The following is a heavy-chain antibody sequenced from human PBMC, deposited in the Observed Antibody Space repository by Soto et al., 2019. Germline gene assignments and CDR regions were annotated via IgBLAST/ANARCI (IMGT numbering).Heavy chain of an antibody. CDR1: GLTFSSYA. CDR2: ISGSGGST. J-gene: IGHJ4*02. Sequence: GGSLRLSCAASGLTFSSYAMIWVRQAPGKGLEWVSAISGSGGSTYYADSVKGRFTISRDNSKNTLYLQMNSLRAEDTAVYYCAKDPPYDSSGYYFPFDYWGQGTLVTVSS. V-gene: IGHV3-23*01. CDR3: AKDPPYDSSGYYFPFDY. D-gene: IGHD3-22*01.